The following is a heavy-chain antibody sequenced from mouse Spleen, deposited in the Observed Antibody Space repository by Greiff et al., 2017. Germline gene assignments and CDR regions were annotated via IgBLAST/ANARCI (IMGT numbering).Heavy chain of an antibody. D-gene: IGHD2-2*01. CDR3: ARGYYGYDNYAMDY. CDR1: GYAFSSSW. Sequence: VQLQQSGPELVKPGASVKISCKASGYAFSSSWMNWVKQRPGKGLEWIGRIYPGDGDTNYNGKFKGKATLTADKSSSTAYMQLSSLTSEDSAVYFCARGYYGYDNYAMDYWGQGTSVTVSS. V-gene: IGHV1-82*01. J-gene: IGHJ4*01. CDR2: IYPGDGDT.